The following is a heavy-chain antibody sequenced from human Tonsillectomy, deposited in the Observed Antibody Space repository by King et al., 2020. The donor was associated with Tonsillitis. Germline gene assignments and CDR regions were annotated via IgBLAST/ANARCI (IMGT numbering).Heavy chain of an antibody. CDR3: ARDLYSYGYVDS. Sequence: QLQESGTGLVKPSETLSLTCTVSGGAINNSYWSWIRQPPGKGLEWIGYVYYSGSTNYKPSLKSRVTRAVDTSKNLFSLKLSSLTDEDTDVYYCARDLYSYGYVDSWGQGTLVTVSS. V-gene: IGHV4-59*01. CDR1: GGAINNSY. CDR2: VYYSGST. D-gene: IGHD5-18*01. J-gene: IGHJ4*02.